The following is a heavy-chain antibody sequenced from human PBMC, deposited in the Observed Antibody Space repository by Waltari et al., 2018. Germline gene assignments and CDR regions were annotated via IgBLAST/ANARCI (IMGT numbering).Heavy chain of an antibody. D-gene: IGHD3-16*01. J-gene: IGHJ6*02. V-gene: IGHV1-2*06. CDR3: ARGPLGDSGGMDV. CDR1: GSTFTGYY. CDR2: MNPNSGGK. Sequence: QVQLVQSGAAVKKPGASVKVSCKASGSTFTGYYMHWVRQAPGQGLEWGGRMNPNSGGKNYTQKLQGRVTMTRDTSISTAYMELSRLRSDDTAVYYCARGPLGDSGGMDVWGQGTTVTVSS.